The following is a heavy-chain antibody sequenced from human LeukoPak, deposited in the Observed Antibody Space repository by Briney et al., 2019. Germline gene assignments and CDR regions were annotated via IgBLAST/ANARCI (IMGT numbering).Heavy chain of an antibody. CDR1: GYTFTGYY. Sequence: ASVKVSCKASGYTFTGYYMHWVRQAPGQGLEWMGWINPNSGGTNYAQKFQGRVTMTRDTSISTAYMELSRLKSDDTAVYYCAREVHDYGGNSAAFDIWGQGTMVTVSS. CDR2: INPNSGGT. V-gene: IGHV1-2*02. D-gene: IGHD4-23*01. J-gene: IGHJ3*02. CDR3: AREVHDYGGNSAAFDI.